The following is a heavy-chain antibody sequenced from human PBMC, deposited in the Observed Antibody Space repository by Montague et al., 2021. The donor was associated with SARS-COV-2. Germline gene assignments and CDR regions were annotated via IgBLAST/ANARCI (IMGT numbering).Heavy chain of an antibody. D-gene: IGHD6-13*01. J-gene: IGHJ4*02. V-gene: IGHV4-39*01. CDR3: ARLLAATGHFDF. CDR2: MSYSGSS. Sequence: SETLSLTCSVSGDSISRGQYYWGWIRQPPGKGLEWVGSMSYSGSSYYNPSLRRRLTISVDTSKNQFSLRLSSVTAADTAVYCCARLLAATGHFDFWGQGTLVTVSS. CDR1: GDSISRGQYY.